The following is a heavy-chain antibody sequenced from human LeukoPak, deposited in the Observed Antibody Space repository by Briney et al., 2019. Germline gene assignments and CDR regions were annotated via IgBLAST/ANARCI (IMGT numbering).Heavy chain of an antibody. J-gene: IGHJ4*02. CDR2: IWYDGSHE. CDR1: GFVFSSYA. D-gene: IGHD6-25*01. CDR3: AKAIAASDTAIEN. V-gene: IGHV3-33*06. Sequence: TGGFLRLSCAPSGFVFSSYAMHWGRQVPGKGLEWLAVIWYDGSHEKYAGSVRGRFSISRDNSEKTLYLQMSSLTAEDTAVYYCAKAIAASDTAIENWGQGTLVTVSS.